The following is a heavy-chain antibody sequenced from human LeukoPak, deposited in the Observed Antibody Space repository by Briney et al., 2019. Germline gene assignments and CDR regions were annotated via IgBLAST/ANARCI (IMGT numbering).Heavy chain of an antibody. Sequence: PGGSLRLSCVASGFTFNDFWMHWVRQAPGTGLVWVSRISGDGTTTNYAEFVKGRFSISRDNAKNTLYLQMNSLRVEDTAMYYCVRRLAVAGTFDSWGQGTLASVSS. CDR2: ISGDGTTT. J-gene: IGHJ4*02. CDR1: GFTFNDFW. CDR3: VRRLAVAGTFDS. D-gene: IGHD6-19*01. V-gene: IGHV3-74*01.